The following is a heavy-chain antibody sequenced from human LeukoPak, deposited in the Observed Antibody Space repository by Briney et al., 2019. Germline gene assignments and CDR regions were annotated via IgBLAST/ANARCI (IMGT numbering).Heavy chain of an antibody. Sequence: ASVKVSCKASGGTFSSYAISWVRQAPGQGLEWMGGIIPIFGTANYAQKFQGRVTITADESTSTPDLELNSLRSDDTAVYYCARAPRGITQWLPYYYYYMAVWSKGTTVTVSS. D-gene: IGHD5-24*01. CDR2: IIPIFGTA. CDR3: ARAPRGITQWLPYYYYYMAV. V-gene: IGHV1-69*13. J-gene: IGHJ6*03. CDR1: GGTFSSYA.